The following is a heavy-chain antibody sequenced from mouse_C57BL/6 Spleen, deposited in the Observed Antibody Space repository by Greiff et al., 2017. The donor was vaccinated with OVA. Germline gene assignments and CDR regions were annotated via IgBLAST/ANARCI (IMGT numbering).Heavy chain of an antibody. J-gene: IGHJ3*01. V-gene: IGHV1-31*01. CDR2: IYPYNGVS. CDR3: ARRCIYYYYDDFAY. Sequence: EVKLEEPGPELVKPGASVKISCKASGYTFTGYYMHWVKQSHGNILEWIGNIYPYNGVSNYNQKFKGKATLTVDKSSSTAYMELRSLPSEYSAVYYCARRCIYYYYDDFAYWGQGTLVTVSA. D-gene: IGHD2-4*01. CDR1: GYTFTGYY.